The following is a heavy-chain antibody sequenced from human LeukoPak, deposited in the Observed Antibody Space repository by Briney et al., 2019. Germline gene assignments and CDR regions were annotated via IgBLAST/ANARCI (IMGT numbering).Heavy chain of an antibody. Sequence: GGSLRLSCAASGFTFSNHAMNWVRQAPGKGLEWVSIISGSGTVTYYADSVKGRFTISRDNSKNTLFLQMNSLRAEDTAIYYCAKTSVGEGRIIGSGYFDNWGQGTLVTVSS. V-gene: IGHV3-23*01. CDR3: AKTSVGEGRIIGSGYFDN. CDR2: ISGSGTVT. D-gene: IGHD2-15*01. CDR1: GFTFSNHA. J-gene: IGHJ4*02.